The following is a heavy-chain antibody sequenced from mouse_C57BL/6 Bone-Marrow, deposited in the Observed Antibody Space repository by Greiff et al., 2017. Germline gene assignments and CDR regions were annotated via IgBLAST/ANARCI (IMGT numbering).Heavy chain of an antibody. D-gene: IGHD2-4*01. V-gene: IGHV14-2*01. Sequence: EVKLVESGAELVKPGASVKLSCTASGFNIKDYYMHWVKQRTEQGLEWIGRIDPEDGETKYAPKFQGKATLTADTSSNTAYLQRSSLTSEDAAFYYCAGGDYDDGIDYWGQGTSVTVSS. CDR1: GFNIKDYY. J-gene: IGHJ4*01. CDR2: IDPEDGET. CDR3: AGGDYDDGIDY.